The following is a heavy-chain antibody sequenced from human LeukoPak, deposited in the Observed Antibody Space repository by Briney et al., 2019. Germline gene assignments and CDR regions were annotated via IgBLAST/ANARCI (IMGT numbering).Heavy chain of an antibody. Sequence: PGGSLRLSCTASGFTFGDYAMSWFRQAPGKGLERVGFIRSKAYGGTTEYAASVKGRFTISRDDSKSIAYLQMNSLKTEDTAVYYCTRVVGATLPLVEYWGQGTLVTVSS. J-gene: IGHJ4*02. CDR2: IRSKAYGGTT. CDR1: GFTFGDYA. D-gene: IGHD1-26*01. CDR3: TRVVGATLPLVEY. V-gene: IGHV3-49*03.